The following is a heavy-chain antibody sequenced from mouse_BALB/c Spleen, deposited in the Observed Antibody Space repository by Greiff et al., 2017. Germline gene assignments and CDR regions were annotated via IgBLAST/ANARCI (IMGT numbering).Heavy chain of an antibody. CDR2: IYPGDGDT. V-gene: IGHV1-87*01. Sequence: VQLQESGAELARPGASVKLSCKASGYTFTSYWMQWVKQRPGQGLEWIGAIYPGDGDTRYTQKFKGKATLTADKSSSTAYMQLSSLASEDSAVYYCARSTATRMVFAYWGQGTLVTVSA. J-gene: IGHJ3*01. CDR1: GYTFTSYW. CDR3: ARSTATRMVFAY. D-gene: IGHD1-2*01.